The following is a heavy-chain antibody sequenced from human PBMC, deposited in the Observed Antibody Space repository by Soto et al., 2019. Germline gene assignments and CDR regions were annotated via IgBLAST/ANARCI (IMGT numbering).Heavy chain of an antibody. V-gene: IGHV4-59*01. J-gene: IGHJ2*01. CDR1: GGSISSYY. CDR3: ARTYSGYDHWYFDL. D-gene: IGHD5-12*01. CDR2: IYYSGST. Sequence: QVQLQESGPGLVKPSETLSLTCTVSGGSISSYYWSWIRQPPGKGLEWIGYIYYSGSTNYNPSLKSRVTISVDTSKNQFSLKLSSVTAADTAVYYCARTYSGYDHWYFDLWGRGTLFTVSS.